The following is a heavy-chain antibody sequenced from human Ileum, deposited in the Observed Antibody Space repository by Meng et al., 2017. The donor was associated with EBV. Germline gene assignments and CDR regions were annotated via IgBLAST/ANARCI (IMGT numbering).Heavy chain of an antibody. CDR1: GFSLSTNGVG. V-gene: IGHV2-5*02. Sequence: TLKESGPTLVKPTQTPTLTCSFSGFSLSTNGVGVGWIRQPPGKALEWLALIYSADYQRYIPSLKTRLTITRVTSKSQVVLAMTNMDPVDTATYYCAHKPSGEDFFDYWGQGTLVTVSS. CDR3: AHKPSGEDFFDY. J-gene: IGHJ4*02. D-gene: IGHD3-16*01. CDR2: IYSADYQ.